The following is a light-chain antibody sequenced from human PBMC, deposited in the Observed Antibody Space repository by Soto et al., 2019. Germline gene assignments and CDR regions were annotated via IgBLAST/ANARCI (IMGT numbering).Light chain of an antibody. J-gene: IGKJ2*01. CDR1: QSVGTD. V-gene: IGKV3-15*01. CDR3: QQYKIWPPQAYT. Sequence: EIVMMQSPATLSVSPGGRATLSCRASQSVGTDLAWYQQIPGQAPRLLIYRASTRATGIPDRFSGSGSGTGFTLTNTSLQSEDIAVYYFQQYKIWPPQAYTFGQGTKLEI. CDR2: RAS.